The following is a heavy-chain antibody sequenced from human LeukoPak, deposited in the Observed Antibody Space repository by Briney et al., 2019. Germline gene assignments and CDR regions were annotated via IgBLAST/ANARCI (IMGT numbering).Heavy chain of an antibody. J-gene: IGHJ5*02. CDR3: AKDYQYYDRFSWFDP. CDR1: GFTFSSYA. Sequence: GGSLRLSCAASGFTFSSYAMSWVRQAPGKGLEWVSGITNSGGTYYADSVKGRFTISRDNAKNSLYLQMNSLRAEDTALYYCAKDYQYYDRFSWFDPWGQGTLVTVSS. CDR2: ITNSGGT. V-gene: IGHV3-23*01. D-gene: IGHD3-3*01.